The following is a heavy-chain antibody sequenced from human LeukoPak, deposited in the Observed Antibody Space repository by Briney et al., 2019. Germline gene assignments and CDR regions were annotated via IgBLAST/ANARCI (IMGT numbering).Heavy chain of an antibody. Sequence: ASVKVSCKASGYTFTSYAMHWVRQAPGQRREWMGWINAGNGNTKYSQKFQGRVTITRDTSASTAYMELSSLRSEDTAVYYCARGLCEAYCGGDCTYPGPCYYYGMDVWGQGTTVTVSS. V-gene: IGHV1-3*01. CDR1: GYTFTSYA. CDR2: INAGNGNT. CDR3: ARGLCEAYCGGDCTYPGPCYYYGMDV. J-gene: IGHJ6*02. D-gene: IGHD2-21*02.